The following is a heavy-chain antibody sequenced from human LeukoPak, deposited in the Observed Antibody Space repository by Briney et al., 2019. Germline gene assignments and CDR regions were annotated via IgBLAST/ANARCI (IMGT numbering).Heavy chain of an antibody. J-gene: IGHJ6*02. CDR3: AREKGYLMEVDV. Sequence: PSETLFLTCAVSGDSIRSDSWWIWVRQAPGKGLEWIGERYHDGRRTYNPSLKSRVSISLDESENQFSLELTSVTAADTAVYFCAREKGYLMEVDVWGQGTTVTVSS. V-gene: IGHV4-4*02. CDR1: GDSIRSDSW. D-gene: IGHD6-13*01. CDR2: RYHDGRR.